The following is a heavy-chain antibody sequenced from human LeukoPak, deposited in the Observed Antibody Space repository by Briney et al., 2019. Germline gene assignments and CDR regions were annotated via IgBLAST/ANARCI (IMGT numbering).Heavy chain of an antibody. V-gene: IGHV1-69*13. Sequence: SVKVSCKASGGSFSSHAINWVRQAPGQGLEWMGGIIPIFGTANYAQKFQGRVTITADESTSTAYMELSSLRSEDTAVYYCARVGLDTAMVTFDYWGQGTLVTVSS. J-gene: IGHJ4*02. CDR1: GGSFSSHA. D-gene: IGHD5-18*01. CDR3: ARVGLDTAMVTFDY. CDR2: IIPIFGTA.